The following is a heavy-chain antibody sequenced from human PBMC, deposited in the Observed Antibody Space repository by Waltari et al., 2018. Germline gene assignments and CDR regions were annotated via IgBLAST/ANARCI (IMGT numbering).Heavy chain of an antibody. V-gene: IGHV4-59*01. Sequence: QVQLQESGPGLVKPSETLSLTCTVSGGSISSSYWSWSRQPPGKGLEWIGYIYYSGSTYYNPSLKSRVTISVDTSKNQFSLKLSSVTAADTAVYYCARGGGYYYYYMDVWGKGTTVTVSS. CDR2: IYYSGST. D-gene: IGHD3-16*01. CDR1: GGSISSSY. J-gene: IGHJ6*03. CDR3: ARGGGYYYYYMDV.